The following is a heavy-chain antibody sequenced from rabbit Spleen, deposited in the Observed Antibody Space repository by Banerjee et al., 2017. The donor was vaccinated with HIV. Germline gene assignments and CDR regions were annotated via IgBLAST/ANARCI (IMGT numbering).Heavy chain of an antibody. V-gene: IGHV1S45*01. Sequence: QEQLEESGGDLVKPEGSLTLTCTASGFSFSSGYDMCWVRQAPGKGLEWIACIDSGSRDFAYYASWAKGRFTISKTSSTTVTLQMTSLTVADTATYFCARDTGTSFSTYGMDLWGQGTLVTVS. CDR2: IDSGSRDFA. J-gene: IGHJ6*01. CDR1: GFSFSSGYD. CDR3: ARDTGTSFSTYGMDL. D-gene: IGHD8-1*01.